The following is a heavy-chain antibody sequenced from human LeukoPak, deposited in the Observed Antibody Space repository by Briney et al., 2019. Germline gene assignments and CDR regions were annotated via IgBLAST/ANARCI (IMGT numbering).Heavy chain of an antibody. Sequence: GGSLRLSCAASGFTFSSYAMHWVRQAPGKGLEWVAVISYDGSNKYYADSVKGRFTISRDNSKNTLYLQMNSLRAEDTAVYYCAREYCSGGSCSQDYWGQGTLVTVSS. CDR3: AREYCSGGSCSQDY. V-gene: IGHV3-30-3*01. CDR1: GFTFSSYA. CDR2: ISYDGSNK. J-gene: IGHJ4*02. D-gene: IGHD2-15*01.